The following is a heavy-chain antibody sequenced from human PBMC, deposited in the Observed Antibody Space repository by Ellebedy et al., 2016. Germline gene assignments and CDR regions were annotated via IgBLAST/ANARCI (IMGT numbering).Heavy chain of an antibody. Sequence: GESLKISXAASGFTFSSYSMNWVRQAPGKGLEWVSSISSSSSYIYYADSVKGRFTISRDNAKNSLYLQMNSLRAEDTAVYYCAKDRDIVVVPAANYYYYYMDVWGKGTTVTVSS. CDR2: ISSSSSYI. CDR1: GFTFSSYS. D-gene: IGHD2-2*01. V-gene: IGHV3-21*01. CDR3: AKDRDIVVVPAANYYYYYMDV. J-gene: IGHJ6*03.